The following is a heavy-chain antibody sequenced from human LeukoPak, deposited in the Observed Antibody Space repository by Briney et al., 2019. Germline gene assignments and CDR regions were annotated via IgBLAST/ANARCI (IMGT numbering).Heavy chain of an antibody. J-gene: IGHJ6*02. CDR2: ISGDSTSK. Sequence: GGSLRLSCAASGFAFSRDSMNWIRQAPGKGLEWVSYISGDSTSKYYADFVMGRFTISRDNANNLVFLQMNSLRVEDTAVYYCARDLRAPLGISHRGQGTTATVSS. CDR1: GFAFSRDS. CDR3: ARDLRAPLGISH. V-gene: IGHV3-48*04. D-gene: IGHD3-16*01.